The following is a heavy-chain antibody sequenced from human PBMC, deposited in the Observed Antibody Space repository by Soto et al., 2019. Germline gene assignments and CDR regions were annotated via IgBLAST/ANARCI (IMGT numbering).Heavy chain of an antibody. V-gene: IGHV1-58*02. CDR3: AAADCSSTSCYVLDAFDI. CDR1: GFTFTSSA. CDR2: IVVGSGNR. Sequence: GASVKVSCKASGFTFTSSAMQWVRQARGQRLEWIGWIVVGSGNRNYAQKVQERFTITRDMSTSTAYMELSSLRSEDTAVYYCAAADCSSTSCYVLDAFDIWGQGTMVTVSS. J-gene: IGHJ3*02. D-gene: IGHD2-2*01.